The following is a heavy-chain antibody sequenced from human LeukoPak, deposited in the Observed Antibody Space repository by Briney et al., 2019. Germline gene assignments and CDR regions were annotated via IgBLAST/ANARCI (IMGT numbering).Heavy chain of an antibody. D-gene: IGHD6-19*01. CDR1: GGTFSSYA. Sequence: GASVKVSCKASGGTFSSYAIIWVRQAPGQGLEWMGRIIPILGIANCAQKFQGRVTITADKSTSTAYMELSSLRSEDTAVYYCARGWLDLYFDYWGQGTLVTVSS. V-gene: IGHV1-69*04. J-gene: IGHJ4*02. CDR2: IIPILGIA. CDR3: ARGWLDLYFDY.